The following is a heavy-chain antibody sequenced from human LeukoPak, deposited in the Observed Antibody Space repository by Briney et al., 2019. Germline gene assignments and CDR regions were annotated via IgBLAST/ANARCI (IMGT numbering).Heavy chain of an antibody. CDR3: ARGRRPGSYYNNWFDP. Sequence: SETLCLTCAVYGGSLSGYYWSWIRQPPGKGLEWIGEINHSGSTNYNPSLKSRVTISVDTSKNQFSLKLSSVTAADTAVYYCARGRRPGSYYNNWFDPWGQGTLVTVSS. V-gene: IGHV4-34*01. CDR2: INHSGST. J-gene: IGHJ5*02. D-gene: IGHD3-10*01. CDR1: GGSLSGYY.